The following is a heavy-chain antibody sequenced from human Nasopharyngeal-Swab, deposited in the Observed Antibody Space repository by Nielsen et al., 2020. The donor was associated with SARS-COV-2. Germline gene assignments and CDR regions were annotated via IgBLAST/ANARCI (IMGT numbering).Heavy chain of an antibody. J-gene: IGHJ6*02. D-gene: IGHD6-6*01. CDR1: GFIFDCYA. CDR2: ISWNSGII. V-gene: IGHV3-9*01. CDR3: ARGLGGSSDYYGMDV. Sequence: SLKISCAASGFIFDCYALHWLRQAPGRGLEWVSGISWNSGIIGYADSVKGRFTISRDNAKSSLSLQMNSLRPEDTALYYCARGLGGSSDYYGMDVWGQGTTVTVSS.